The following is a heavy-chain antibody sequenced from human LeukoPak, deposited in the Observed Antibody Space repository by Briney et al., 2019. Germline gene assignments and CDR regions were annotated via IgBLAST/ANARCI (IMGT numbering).Heavy chain of an antibody. D-gene: IGHD2-21*02. J-gene: IGHJ4*02. CDR3: TRPCAGDCTDNY. V-gene: IGHV3-73*01. CDR1: GFIFSDSA. CDR2: IRSKANNYAT. Sequence: GGSLRLSCAASGFIFSDSAMHWVRRASGKGLEWVGRIRSKANNYATTYAASVKGRFTISRDDSKNTAYLQMNSLKIEDTAVYYCTRPCAGDCTDNYWSQGTLVTVSS.